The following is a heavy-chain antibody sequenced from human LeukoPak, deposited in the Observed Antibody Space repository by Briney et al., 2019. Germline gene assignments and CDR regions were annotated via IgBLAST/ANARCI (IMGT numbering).Heavy chain of an antibody. CDR1: GFIFNAYD. Sequence: PGGSLRLSCAASGFIFNAYDMNWVRQAPGKGLEWLSFIEKTSSTIHYADSVKGRFTISRDNARNSLYLQLNSLRDEDTALYYCVRDRMGGAFDIWGQGTMVTISS. CDR3: VRDRMGGAFDI. J-gene: IGHJ3*02. D-gene: IGHD3-16*01. V-gene: IGHV3-48*02. CDR2: IEKTSSTI.